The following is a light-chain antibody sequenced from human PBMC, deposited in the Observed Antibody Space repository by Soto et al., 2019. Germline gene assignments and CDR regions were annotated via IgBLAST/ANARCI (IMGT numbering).Light chain of an antibody. J-gene: IGKJ1*01. CDR2: DAS. CDR3: QQYNTYPWT. Sequence: DIQMTQSPSSLSASVGDRVTITCQASQDISNYLNWYQQKPGKAPKLLIYDASTLETGVPSRFSGSGSDTDFTFTISSLQPEDFAIYYCQQYNTYPWTFGQGTRVEI. CDR1: QDISNY. V-gene: IGKV1-33*01.